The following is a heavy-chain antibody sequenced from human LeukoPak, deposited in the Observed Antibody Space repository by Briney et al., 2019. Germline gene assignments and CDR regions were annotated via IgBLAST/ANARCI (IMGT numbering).Heavy chain of an antibody. J-gene: IGHJ3*02. CDR3: ARQPGGTAAFDI. CDR2: IYYTGGET. CDR1: GGSFNNDY. D-gene: IGHD1-14*01. V-gene: IGHV4-59*08. Sequence: SETLSLTCSVSGGSFNNDYWSWIRQPPGKGLEWIGYIYYTGGETNYNPSLKSRLTISVDTSKNQFSLMLTSVTAADTAVYYCARQPGGTAAFDIWAQGTMVTVSS.